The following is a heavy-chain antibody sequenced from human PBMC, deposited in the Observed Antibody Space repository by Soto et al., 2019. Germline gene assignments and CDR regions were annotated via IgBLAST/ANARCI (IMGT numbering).Heavy chain of an antibody. CDR3: ARDSEEPYGSGSYYNSFDY. D-gene: IGHD3-10*01. V-gene: IGHV1-18*04. CDR1: GYTFTSYG. CDR2: ISAYNGNT. J-gene: IGHJ4*02. Sequence: QVQLVQSGAEVKKPGASVKVSCKASGYTFTSYGISWVRQAPGQGLEWMGWISAYNGNTNYAQKLQGRVTMTTDTSTSTAYMELRSLRSDDTAVYCCARDSEEPYGSGSYYNSFDYWGQGTLVTVSS.